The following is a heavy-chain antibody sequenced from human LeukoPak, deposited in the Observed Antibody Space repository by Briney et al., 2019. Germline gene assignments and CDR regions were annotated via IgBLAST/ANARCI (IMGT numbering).Heavy chain of an antibody. V-gene: IGHV3-23*01. CDR2: ISGDGRIT. J-gene: IGHJ6*02. CDR1: RLTFSNYV. Sequence: TGGPLRLSCAASRLTFSNYVMGWVRQAPGKGLECVSAISGDGRITYYADSVKGRFTISRENSKNTLYLQMNSLRAEDTAIYYCARVSGRIQVWPQPFGDGLDVWGQGTTVTVSS. CDR3: ARVSGRIQVWPQPFGDGLDV. D-gene: IGHD3-10*01.